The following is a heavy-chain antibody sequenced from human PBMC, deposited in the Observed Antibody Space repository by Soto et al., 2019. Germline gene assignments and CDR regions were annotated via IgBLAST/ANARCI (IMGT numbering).Heavy chain of an antibody. CDR3: AHGSGWLFDH. Sequence: QITLKESGPTLVSPTQTLTLTCTFSGFSLSSTAVGVGWIRQAPGQAPEWLALMYWNDDNHYSPPLKSRLTLTKDTSKNQVVLTMTNVDPVDTATYYCAHGSGWLFDHWGQGTLVTVTS. D-gene: IGHD3-22*01. V-gene: IGHV2-5*01. CDR1: GFSLSSTAVG. CDR2: MYWNDDN. J-gene: IGHJ4*02.